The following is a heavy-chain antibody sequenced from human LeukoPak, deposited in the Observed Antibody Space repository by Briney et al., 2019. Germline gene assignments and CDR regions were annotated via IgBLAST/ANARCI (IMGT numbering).Heavy chain of an antibody. CDR2: IHNSGTT. CDR3: ARRYYYNLGSFPFDF. D-gene: IGHD3-10*01. CDR1: GEPFSGYF. Sequence: SETLSLTCAVSGEPFSGYFWSWIRQSSGKGLEWIGEIHNSGTTNYNPSLNSRVTISEDTSKNQFYLNLSSVTAADTAVYYCARRYYYNLGSFPFDFWGQGTLVTVSS. V-gene: IGHV4-34*01. J-gene: IGHJ4*02.